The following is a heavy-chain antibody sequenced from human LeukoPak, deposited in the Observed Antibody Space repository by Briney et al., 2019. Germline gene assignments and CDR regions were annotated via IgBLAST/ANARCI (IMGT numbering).Heavy chain of an antibody. J-gene: IGHJ4*02. V-gene: IGHV3-53*05. CDR1: DFTVSRNY. CDR3: TTDNSN. CDR2: IYSGGNT. D-gene: IGHD4-23*01. Sequence: GGSLRLSCAASDFTVSRNYMSWVRQAPGKGLEWVSIIYSGGNTDYADSVKGRFTISRDNSKNTLYVQMNSLRGEDTAVYYCTTDNSNWGQGALVTVSS.